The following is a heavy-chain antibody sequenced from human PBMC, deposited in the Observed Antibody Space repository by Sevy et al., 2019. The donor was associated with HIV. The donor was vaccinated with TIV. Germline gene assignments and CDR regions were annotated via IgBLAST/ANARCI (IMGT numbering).Heavy chain of an antibody. D-gene: IGHD2-2*01. CDR3: AHTPHIVVVPAAYKTGYSSSWNRGSDAFDI. Sequence: SGPTLVKPTQTLTLTCTFSGFSLSTSGVGVGWIRQPPGKALEWLALIYWNDDKRYSPSLKSRLTITKDTSKNQVVLTMTNMDPVDTXTYYCAHTPHIVVVPAAYKTGYSSSWNRGSDAFDIWGQGTMVTVSS. CDR2: IYWNDDK. V-gene: IGHV2-5*01. J-gene: IGHJ3*02. CDR1: GFSLSTSGVG.